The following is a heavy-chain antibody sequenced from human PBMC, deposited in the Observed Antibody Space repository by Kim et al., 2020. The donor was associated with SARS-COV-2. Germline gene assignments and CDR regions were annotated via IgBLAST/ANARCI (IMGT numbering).Heavy chain of an antibody. CDR1: GGSISSGGYY. V-gene: IGHV4-31*03. CDR2: IYYSGST. CDR3: ARWRFHGGGSDY. D-gene: IGHD3-10*01. Sequence: SETLSLTCTVSGGSISSGGYYWSWIRQHPGKGLEWIGYIYYSGSTYYNPSLKSRVTISVDTSKNQFSLKLSSVTAADTSVYYCARWRFHGGGSDYWGQGTLVTVSS. J-gene: IGHJ4*02.